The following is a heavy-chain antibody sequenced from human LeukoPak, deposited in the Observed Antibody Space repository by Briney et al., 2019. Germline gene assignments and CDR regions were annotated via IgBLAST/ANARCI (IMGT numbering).Heavy chain of an antibody. CDR1: GGSISSYY. J-gene: IGHJ5*02. Sequence: SSETLSLTCTVSGGSISSYYWSWIRQPAGKGLEWIGRIYTSGSTNYNPSLKSRVTISVDTSKNQFSLKLSSVTAADTAVYYCARGRKPITIFGVVTRKGGLDPWGQGTLVTVSS. CDR2: IYTSGST. V-gene: IGHV4-4*07. CDR3: ARGRKPITIFGVVTRKGGLDP. D-gene: IGHD3-3*01.